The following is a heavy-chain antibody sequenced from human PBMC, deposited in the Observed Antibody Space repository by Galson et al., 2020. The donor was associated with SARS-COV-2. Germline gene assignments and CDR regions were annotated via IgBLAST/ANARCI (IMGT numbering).Heavy chain of an antibody. CDR1: GFTFSSYG. Sequence: GESLKISCAASGFTFSSYGMHWVRQAPGKGLEWVAFIRYDGNNKYYVDSVKGRFTISRDNSKNTLYLQMNSLRAEDTAVYYCAKDHPSSGLTEWGQGTLVTVSS. D-gene: IGHD6-19*01. CDR2: IRYDGNNK. CDR3: AKDHPSSGLTE. V-gene: IGHV3-30*02. J-gene: IGHJ4*02.